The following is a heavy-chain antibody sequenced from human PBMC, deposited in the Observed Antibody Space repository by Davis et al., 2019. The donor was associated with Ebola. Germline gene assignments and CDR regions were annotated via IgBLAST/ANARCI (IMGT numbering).Heavy chain of an antibody. CDR2: ISYDGSNK. J-gene: IGHJ3*02. CDR1: GFTFSSYA. V-gene: IGHV3-30-3*01. D-gene: IGHD2-21*02. CDR3: ARGLLAYKDI. Sequence: PGGSLRLSCAASGFTFSSYAMHWVRQAPGKGLEWVAVISYDGSNKYYADSVKGRFTISRDNSKNTLYLQMNSLRAEDTAVYYCARGLLAYKDIWGQGTMVTVSS.